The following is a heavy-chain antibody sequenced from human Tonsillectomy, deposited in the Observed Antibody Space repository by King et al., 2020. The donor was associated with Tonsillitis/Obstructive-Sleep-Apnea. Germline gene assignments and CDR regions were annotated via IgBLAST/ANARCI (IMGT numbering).Heavy chain of an antibody. CDR1: GGSITSYY. D-gene: IGHD2-8*01. Sequence: QLQESGPGLVKPSETLSLTCTVSGGSITSYYWSWIRQPPGKGLEWIGYIYYSGGTNYNPSLKSRVTISVDTSKNQFSLKLSSVTAADTAVYYCAREGAVMHAFDIWGQGTMVTVSS. V-gene: IGHV4-59*01. CDR2: IYYSGGT. CDR3: AREGAVMHAFDI. J-gene: IGHJ3*02.